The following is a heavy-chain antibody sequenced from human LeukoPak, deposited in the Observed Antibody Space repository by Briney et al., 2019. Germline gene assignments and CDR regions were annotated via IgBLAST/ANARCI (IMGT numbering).Heavy chain of an antibody. Sequence: KSSETLSLTCTVSGGSISSGDYYWSWIRQPPGKGLEWIGYIYYSGSTYYNPSLKSRVTISVDTSKNQFSLKLSSVTAADTAVYYCARDRLRFFGGRGGNWFDPWGQGTLVTVSS. CDR3: ARDRLRFFGGRGGNWFDP. CDR2: IYYSGST. V-gene: IGHV4-30-4*08. D-gene: IGHD3-3*01. CDR1: GGSISSGDYY. J-gene: IGHJ5*02.